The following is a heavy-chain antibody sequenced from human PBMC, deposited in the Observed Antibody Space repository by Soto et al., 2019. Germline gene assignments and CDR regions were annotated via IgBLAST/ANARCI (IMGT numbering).Heavy chain of an antibody. J-gene: IGHJ3*02. V-gene: IGHV4-59*08. Sequence: QVQLQESGPGLVKPSETLSLTCTVSGGSISSYYWSWIRQPPGKGLEWMGYSYYSGSTNYNPSLKRRVTISVETSRNQFSRKLSSVTAADTAVYYCARPTTVTTLGAFDIWGQGTMVTVSS. CDR1: GGSISSYY. D-gene: IGHD4-17*01. CDR3: ARPTTVTTLGAFDI. CDR2: SYYSGST.